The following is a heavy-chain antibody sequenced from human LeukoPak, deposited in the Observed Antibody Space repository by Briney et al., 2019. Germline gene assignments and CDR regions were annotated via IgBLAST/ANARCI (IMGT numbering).Heavy chain of an antibody. D-gene: IGHD2-2*01. CDR1: GFTFSDYW. V-gene: IGHV3-74*01. CDR3: AGNLYTRFGDC. Sequence: GGSLRLSCAASGFTFSDYWMHWVRQTPEKGLVWVSRINSDGSSTIYADSVKGRFTISRDNAQNTLYLQMNSLRAEDTAVYYCAGNLYTRFGDCWGQGALVTVSS. J-gene: IGHJ4*02. CDR2: INSDGSST.